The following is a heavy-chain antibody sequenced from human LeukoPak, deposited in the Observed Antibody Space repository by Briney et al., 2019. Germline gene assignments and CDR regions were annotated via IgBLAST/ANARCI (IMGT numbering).Heavy chain of an antibody. J-gene: IGHJ6*03. CDR2: ISGSGGST. V-gene: IGHV3-23*01. Sequence: PGGSLRLSCAASGFTFSSYAMSWVRQAPGKGLEWVSAISGSGGSTYYADSVKGRFTISRDNSKNTLYLQMNSLRAEDTAVYYCSSRRYENYYYYMDVWGKGTTVTVSS. D-gene: IGHD2-2*01. CDR1: GFTFSSYA. CDR3: SSRRYENYYYYMDV.